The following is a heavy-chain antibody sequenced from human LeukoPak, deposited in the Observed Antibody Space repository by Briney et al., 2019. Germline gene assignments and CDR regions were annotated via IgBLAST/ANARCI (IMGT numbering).Heavy chain of an antibody. J-gene: IGHJ4*02. CDR3: ARGARGYSGYGRPGGRPYYFDY. CDR1: GGTFSSYA. V-gene: IGHV1-69*01. Sequence: EASVKVSCKASGGTFSSYAISWVRQAPGQGLEWMGGIIPIFGTANYAQKFQGRVTITADESTSTAYMELSSLRPEDTAVYYCARGARGYSGYGRPGGRPYYFDYWGQGTLVTVSS. CDR2: IIPIFGTA. D-gene: IGHD5-12*01.